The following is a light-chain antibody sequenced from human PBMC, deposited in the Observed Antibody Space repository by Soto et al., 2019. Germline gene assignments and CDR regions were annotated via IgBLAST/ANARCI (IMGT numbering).Light chain of an antibody. V-gene: IGKV3-20*01. Sequence: EIVLTQSPGTLSLSPGERATLSCRASQSVSSSYLAWYQQKPGQAPRLLIYGASSRATGSPDRFSGSGSGTDFALTISRLEPEGFAVYYCQQYGSSPLMYTFGQGTKLEIK. CDR2: GAS. CDR3: QQYGSSPLMYT. J-gene: IGKJ2*01. CDR1: QSVSSSY.